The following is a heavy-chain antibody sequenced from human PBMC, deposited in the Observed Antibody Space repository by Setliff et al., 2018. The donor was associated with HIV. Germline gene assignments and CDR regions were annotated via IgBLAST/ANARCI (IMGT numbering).Heavy chain of an antibody. V-gene: IGHV1-18*01. CDR2: INIYTGDR. CDR3: ARDSSASRTPPLH. Sequence: GASVKVSCKTSGYTFISYGINWVRQAPGQGLEWVGWINIYTGDRTYADNFQYRVTMTADTSTSTVYMELRHLRSDDTAVYYCARDSSASRTPPLHWGQGTLVTVSS. D-gene: IGHD2-15*01. J-gene: IGHJ4*02. CDR1: GYTFISYG.